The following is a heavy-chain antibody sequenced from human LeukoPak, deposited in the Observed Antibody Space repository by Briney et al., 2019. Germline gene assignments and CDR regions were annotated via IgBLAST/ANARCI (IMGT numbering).Heavy chain of an antibody. D-gene: IGHD2/OR15-2a*01. V-gene: IGHV3-74*01. CDR3: ASTNRLDY. Sequence: PGGSLRLSCTASGFTFGSYWMHWVRQAPGKGPVWVSRINSDGSSTSYADSVKGRFSISRDNAKNTLYLQMNSLRVEDTAVYYCASTNRLDYWGQGTLVTVSS. CDR2: INSDGSST. CDR1: GFTFGSYW. J-gene: IGHJ4*02.